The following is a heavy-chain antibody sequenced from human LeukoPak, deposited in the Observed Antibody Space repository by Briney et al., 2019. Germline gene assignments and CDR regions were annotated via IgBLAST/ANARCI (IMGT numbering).Heavy chain of an antibody. Sequence: PGGSLRLSCAASGFTFSSYAMSWVRQAPGKGLEWVSAISGSGGSTYYADSVKGRFTISRDNSKNTLYLQMNSLRAEDTAVYYCATYTQWYHDYVWGSYPREYEYFQHWGQGTLVTVSS. CDR3: ATYTQWYHDYVWGSYPREYEYFQH. D-gene: IGHD3-16*02. CDR1: GFTFSSYA. J-gene: IGHJ1*01. CDR2: ISGSGGST. V-gene: IGHV3-23*01.